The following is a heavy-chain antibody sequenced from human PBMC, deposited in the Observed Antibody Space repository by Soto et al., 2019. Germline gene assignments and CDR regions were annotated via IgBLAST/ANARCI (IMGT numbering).Heavy chain of an antibody. CDR2: IDPSDSYT. V-gene: IGHV5-10-1*01. CDR3: ARFSSSVVSNYYYYGMDV. Sequence: GESLKISCKGSGYSFTSYWISWVRQMPGKGLEWMGRIDPSDSYTNYSPSFQGHVTISADKSISTAYLQWSSLKASDTAMYYRARFSSSVVSNYYYYGMDVWGQGTTVTVSS. J-gene: IGHJ6*02. D-gene: IGHD2-15*01. CDR1: GYSFTSYW.